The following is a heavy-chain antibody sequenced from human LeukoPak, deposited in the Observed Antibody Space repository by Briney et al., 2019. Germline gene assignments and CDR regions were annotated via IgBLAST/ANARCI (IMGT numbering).Heavy chain of an antibody. D-gene: IGHD4-17*01. J-gene: IGHJ4*02. Sequence: GASVKVSCKASGYTFTTYGISWVRQAPGQGLEWMGWISGYNGNTNYAQNLQGRVTITTDTSTSTAYMGLRSLRSDDTAVYYCARGRDGDYAAYWGQGTLVTVSS. CDR3: ARGRDGDYAAY. V-gene: IGHV1-18*01. CDR2: ISGYNGNT. CDR1: GYTFTTYG.